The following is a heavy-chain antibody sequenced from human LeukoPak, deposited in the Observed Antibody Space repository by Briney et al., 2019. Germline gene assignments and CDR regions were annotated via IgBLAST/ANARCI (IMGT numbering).Heavy chain of an antibody. CDR1: GYTFTGYY. CDR2: INPNSGGT. V-gene: IGHV1-2*02. D-gene: IGHD3-3*01. J-gene: IGHJ4*02. Sequence: ASVKVSCKASGYTFTGYYMHWVRQAPGQGLEWMGWINPNSGGTNYAQKFQGRVTMTRDTSISTAYMELSRLRSDDTAVYYCARVTFGVVIPVGAYYFDYWGQGTLVTVSS. CDR3: ARVTFGVVIPVGAYYFDY.